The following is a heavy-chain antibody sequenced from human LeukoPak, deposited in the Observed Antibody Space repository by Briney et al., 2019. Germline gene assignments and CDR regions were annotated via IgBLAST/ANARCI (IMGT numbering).Heavy chain of an antibody. Sequence: ASVTVSCKPSGYTFTIYDIIWVRQASGQGLEWMGWMNPNSGHTGYAQKFQGRVTMTRTTSISTAYMELTSLTSEDSAVYYCARSIVGVRKRNDYWGQGTLVTVSS. V-gene: IGHV1-8*01. CDR2: MNPNSGHT. J-gene: IGHJ4*02. CDR1: GYTFTIYD. CDR3: ARSIVGVRKRNDY. D-gene: IGHD1-26*01.